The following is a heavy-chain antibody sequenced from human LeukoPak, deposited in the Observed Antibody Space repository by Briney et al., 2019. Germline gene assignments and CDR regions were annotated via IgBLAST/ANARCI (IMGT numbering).Heavy chain of an antibody. CDR3: ARDRVTGNHYYGMDV. CDR2: IYSGGST. Sequence: PGGSLRLSCAASGFTVSSNYMSWVRQAPGKGLEWVSVIYSGGSTYYADSVKGRFTISRDNSKNTLYLQMNSLRAEDTAVYYCARDRVTGNHYYGMDVWGQGTTVTVSS. V-gene: IGHV3-53*01. J-gene: IGHJ6*02. D-gene: IGHD1-14*01. CDR1: GFTVSSNY.